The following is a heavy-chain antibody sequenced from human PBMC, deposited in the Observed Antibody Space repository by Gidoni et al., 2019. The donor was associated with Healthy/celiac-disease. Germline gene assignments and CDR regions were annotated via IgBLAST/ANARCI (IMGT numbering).Heavy chain of an antibody. CDR3: ARITGRAYYYDSIGGYYFDY. CDR1: GRSISSSSYY. V-gene: IGHV4-39*01. J-gene: IGHJ4*02. CDR2: IYYSGST. D-gene: IGHD3-22*01. Sequence: QLQLQESGPGLVKPSETLSLTCTVSGRSISSSSYYWGWIRQPPGKGLEWIGSIYYSGSTYYNPSLKSRVTISVDTSKNQFSLKLSSVTAADTAVYYCARITGRAYYYDSIGGYYFDYWGQGTLVTVSS.